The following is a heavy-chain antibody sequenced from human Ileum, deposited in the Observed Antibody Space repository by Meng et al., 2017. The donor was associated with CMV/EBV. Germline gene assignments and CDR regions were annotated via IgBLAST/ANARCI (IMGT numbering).Heavy chain of an antibody. J-gene: IGHJ4*02. Sequence: GESLKISCTGSGYSFSSYWIGWVRQMPGKGLEWMGIIYPSDSDTRYSPSFQGQVTISADQSISTAYLQWSSLQASDTAMYYCARPRDRGGARPNYFDYWGQGTLVTVSS. V-gene: IGHV5-51*01. CDR3: ARPRDRGGARPNYFDY. CDR2: IYPSDSDT. CDR1: GYSFSSYW. D-gene: IGHD6-6*01.